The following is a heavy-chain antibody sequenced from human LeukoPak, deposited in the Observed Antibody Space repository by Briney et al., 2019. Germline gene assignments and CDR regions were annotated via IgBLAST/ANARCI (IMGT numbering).Heavy chain of an antibody. CDR3: AGWTGSYYYYGMDV. Sequence: PSETLSLTCTVSGGSISSYYWSWIRQPPGKGLEWIGYIYYSGSTNYNPSLKSRVTISVDTSKNQFSLKLSSVTAADSAVYYCAGWTGSYYYYGMDVWGQGTTVTISS. CDR1: GGSISSYY. D-gene: IGHD2-15*01. V-gene: IGHV4-59*12. J-gene: IGHJ6*02. CDR2: IYYSGST.